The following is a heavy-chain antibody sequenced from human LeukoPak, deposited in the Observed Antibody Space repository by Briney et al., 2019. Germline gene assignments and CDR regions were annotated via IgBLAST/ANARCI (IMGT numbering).Heavy chain of an antibody. CDR2: ISGSGGST. CDR3: AKDRTAMVTGPYYGMDV. CDR1: GFTFNSYA. V-gene: IGHV3-23*01. D-gene: IGHD5-18*01. Sequence: PGGSLRLSCAASGFTFNSYAMSWVRQAPGKGLEWVSAISGSGGSTYYADSVKGRFTISRDNSKNTLYLQMNSLRAEDTAVYYCAKDRTAMVTGPYYGMDVWGQGTTVTVSS. J-gene: IGHJ6*02.